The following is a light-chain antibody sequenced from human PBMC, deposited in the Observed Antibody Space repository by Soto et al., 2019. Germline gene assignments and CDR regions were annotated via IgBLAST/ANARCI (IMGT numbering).Light chain of an antibody. CDR2: GAS. CDR1: QSVSSS. J-gene: IGKJ1*01. Sequence: EIVMTQSPATLSVSPGERATLSCRASQSVSSSLVWYQQKPGQAPRLLIYGASTRATGIPARFSGSGSGTVFTLTISSLQSEDFAVYYCQQYYNWPPWTFGQGTKVEIK. CDR3: QQYYNWPPWT. V-gene: IGKV3-15*01.